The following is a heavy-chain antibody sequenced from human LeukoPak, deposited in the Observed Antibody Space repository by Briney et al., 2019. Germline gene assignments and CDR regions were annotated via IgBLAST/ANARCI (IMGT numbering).Heavy chain of an antibody. CDR3: ARRDYGDHSAFDI. Sequence: PGGSLRLSCAASGFTFSSYAMSWVRQAPGKGLEWVSAISGSGGRTYYADSVKGRFTISRDNSKNTLYLQMNSLRAEDTAVYYCARRDYGDHSAFDIWGQGTMVTVSS. D-gene: IGHD4-17*01. CDR1: GFTFSSYA. CDR2: ISGSGGRT. V-gene: IGHV3-23*01. J-gene: IGHJ3*02.